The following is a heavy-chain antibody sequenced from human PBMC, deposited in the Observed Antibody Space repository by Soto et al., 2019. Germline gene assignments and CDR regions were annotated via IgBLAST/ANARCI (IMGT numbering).Heavy chain of an antibody. CDR2: IYYSGST. V-gene: IGHV4-39*01. D-gene: IGHD5-18*01. CDR1: GGSISSSSYY. J-gene: IGHJ3*02. Sequence: QLQLQESGPGLVKPSETLSLTCTVSGGSISSSSYYWGWIRQPPGKGLEWIGCIYYSGSTYYNPSVKSRVTISVDTPKNQFPLKLSSVTGADTAVYYCARRPRRGYSYGDAFDIWGQGTMVTVSS. CDR3: ARRPRRGYSYGDAFDI.